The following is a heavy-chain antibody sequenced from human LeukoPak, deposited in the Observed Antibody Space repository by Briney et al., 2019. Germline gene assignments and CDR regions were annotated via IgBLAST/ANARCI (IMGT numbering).Heavy chain of an antibody. CDR1: GFTFSSYG. Sequence: GGSLRLSCAASGFTFSSYGMSWVRQAPGRGLEWVSSISGSGDSTYYADSVKGRFTISRDNAKNSLYLQMNSLRAEDTAVYYCAELGITMIGGVWGKGTTVTISS. D-gene: IGHD3-10*02. CDR2: ISGSGDST. CDR3: AELGITMIGGV. J-gene: IGHJ6*04. V-gene: IGHV3-23*01.